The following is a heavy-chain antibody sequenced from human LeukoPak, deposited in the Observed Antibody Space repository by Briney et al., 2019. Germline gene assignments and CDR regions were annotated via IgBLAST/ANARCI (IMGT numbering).Heavy chain of an antibody. CDR1: GGSISSYY. D-gene: IGHD4-17*01. J-gene: IGHJ4*02. V-gene: IGHV4-59*01. CDR2: IYYSGST. Sequence: SETLSLTCTVSGGSISSYYWSWIRQPPGKGLEWIGYIYYSGSTNYNPSLKSRVSISVDTSKNQFSLKLSSVTAADTAVYYCARTGSTVTMLYPFDHWGQGTLVTVSS. CDR3: ARTGSTVTMLYPFDH.